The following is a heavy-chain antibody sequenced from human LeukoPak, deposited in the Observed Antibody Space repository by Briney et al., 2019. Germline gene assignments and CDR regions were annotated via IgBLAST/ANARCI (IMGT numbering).Heavy chain of an antibody. CDR2: IYSGGTT. CDR3: ARVDTVMAYYFDL. J-gene: IGHJ4*02. D-gene: IGHD5-18*01. V-gene: IGHV3-53*04. CDR1: GFTVSTNC. Sequence: QPGGSLRLSCAASGFTVSTNCMTWVRQAPGKGLEWVSTIYSGGTTYYADSVMGRFTISRHNSRNTLYLQMNSLRAEDTAVYYCARVDTVMAYYFDLWRQGTLVTVSS.